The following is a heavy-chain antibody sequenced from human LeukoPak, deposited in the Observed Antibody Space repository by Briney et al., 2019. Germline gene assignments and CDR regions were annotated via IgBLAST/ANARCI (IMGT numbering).Heavy chain of an antibody. CDR1: GGSFSGYY. CDR3: ARDGARIAAHRARNWYGFDP. J-gene: IGHJ5*02. V-gene: IGHV4-34*01. Sequence: PSETLSLTCAVYGGSFSGYYWSWIRQPPGKGLEWIGEIYHSGSTNYNPSLKSRVTISVDKSKNQFSLKLSSVTAADTAVYYCARDGARIAAHRARNWYGFDPWGQGTLVTVSS. D-gene: IGHD6-13*01. CDR2: IYHSGST.